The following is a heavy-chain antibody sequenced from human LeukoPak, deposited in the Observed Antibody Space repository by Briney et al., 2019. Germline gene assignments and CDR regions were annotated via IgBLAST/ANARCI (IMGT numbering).Heavy chain of an antibody. CDR3: ARALEYCSSTSCYLYWFDP. CDR1: GYTFTSYD. D-gene: IGHD2-2*01. V-gene: IGHV1-8*01. CDR2: MNPNSGNT. Sequence: ASVKVSCKASGYTFTSYDINWVRQATGQGLEWMGWMNPNSGNTGYAQKFQGRVTMTRNTSISTAYMELSSLRSEDTAVYYCARALEYCSSTSCYLYWFDPWGQGTLVTVSS. J-gene: IGHJ5*02.